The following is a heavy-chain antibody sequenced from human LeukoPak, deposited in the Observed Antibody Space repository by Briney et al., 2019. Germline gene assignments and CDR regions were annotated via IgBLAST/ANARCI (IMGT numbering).Heavy chain of an antibody. V-gene: IGHV3-21*01. Sequence: GGSLRLSCAASGFRFSYHDMHWVRQAPGKGLEWVSSISSSSSYIYYADSVKGRFTISRDNAKNSLYLQMNSLRAEDTAVYYCAPDVSSGYYYVDWGQGTLVTVSS. J-gene: IGHJ4*02. CDR1: GFRFSYHD. CDR2: ISSSSSYI. CDR3: APDVSSGYYYVD. D-gene: IGHD3-22*01.